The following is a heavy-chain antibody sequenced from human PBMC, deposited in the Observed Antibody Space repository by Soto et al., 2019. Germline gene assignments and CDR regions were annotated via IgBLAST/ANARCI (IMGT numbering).Heavy chain of an antibody. J-gene: IGHJ4*02. CDR3: TRGDF. V-gene: IGHV1-8*01. Sequence: QVQLVQSGAEAKKPGASVTFSCQASGYTFTSYDINWVRLATGQGLEWMGFMTPSSGNTGYAQKFQGRVTLTRNTSIRTAYLELSSLRSDDTAVYYCTRGDFWGQGTLVTVSS. CDR2: MTPSSGNT. CDR1: GYTFTSYD.